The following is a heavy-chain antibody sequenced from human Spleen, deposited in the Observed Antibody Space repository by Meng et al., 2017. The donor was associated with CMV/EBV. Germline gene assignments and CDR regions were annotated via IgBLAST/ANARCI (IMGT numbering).Heavy chain of an antibody. Sequence: GESLKISCAASGFTFDDYGMSWVRQAPGKGLDWVSLIYRDGSTYYADSVRGRFSISRLNAKNSVFLQMDSLRAEDTAVYYCGRGPGVGMCFYYGLDVWGRGTTVTVSS. V-gene: IGHV3-21*06. CDR3: GRGPGVGMCFYYGLDV. CDR2: IYRDGST. J-gene: IGHJ6*02. D-gene: IGHD3-3*01. CDR1: GFTFDDYG.